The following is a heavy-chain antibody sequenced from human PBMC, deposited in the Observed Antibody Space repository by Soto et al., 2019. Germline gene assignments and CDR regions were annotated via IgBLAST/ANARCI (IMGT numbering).Heavy chain of an antibody. J-gene: IGHJ6*02. D-gene: IGHD6-13*01. CDR2: ISYDGSNK. CDR1: GFTFSSYG. CDR3: AKARYSSSWPSYYDYYYGMDV. Sequence: PGGSLRLSCAASGFTFSSYGMHWVRQAPGKGLEWVAVISYDGSNKYYADSVKGRFTISRDNSKNTLYLQMNSLRAEDTAVDYCAKARYSSSWPSYYDYYYGMDVWGQGTTVTVSS. V-gene: IGHV3-30*18.